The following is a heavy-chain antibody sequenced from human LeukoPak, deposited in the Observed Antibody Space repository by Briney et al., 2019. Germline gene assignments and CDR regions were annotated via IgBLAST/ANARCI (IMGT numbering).Heavy chain of an antibody. D-gene: IGHD3-16*02. V-gene: IGHV3-30*02. CDR2: IRYDGSNK. J-gene: IGHJ5*02. CDR1: GFTFSSYG. CDR3: ARASGGYDYVWGSYRSNWFDP. Sequence: GGSLRLSCAASGFTFSSYGMHWARQAPGKGLEWVAFIRYDGSNKYYADSVKGRFTISRDNSKNTLYLQMNSLRSDDTAVYYCARASGGYDYVWGSYRSNWFDPWGQGTLVTVSS.